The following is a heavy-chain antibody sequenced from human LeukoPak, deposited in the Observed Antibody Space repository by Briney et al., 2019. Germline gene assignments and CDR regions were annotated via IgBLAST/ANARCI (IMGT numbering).Heavy chain of an antibody. V-gene: IGHV4-59*01. Sequence: SETLSLTCTVSGGSISSYYWSWIRQPPGKALEWIGYVYYTGSTNYNPSLKSRVTISVDTSKSHFSLKLTSVTAADTAVYYCAGEDRYFDSGPYYYYGMDVWGQGTTVTVSS. CDR3: AGEDRYFDSGPYYYYGMDV. CDR2: VYYTGST. D-gene: IGHD3-10*01. J-gene: IGHJ6*02. CDR1: GGSISSYY.